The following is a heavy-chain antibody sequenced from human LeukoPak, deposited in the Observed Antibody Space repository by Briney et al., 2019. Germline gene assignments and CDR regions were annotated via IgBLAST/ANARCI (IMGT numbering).Heavy chain of an antibody. D-gene: IGHD7-27*01. J-gene: IGHJ4*02. Sequence: SETLSLTCTVSGGSITSSSYYWGWIRQPPGKGLEWIGSIYYTGSTYYNPSLKSRVTISVDTSKNQFSLKLRSVTAADTAVYYCARGFRGDNFDYWGQGTLVTVSS. V-gene: IGHV4-39*07. CDR2: IYYTGST. CDR1: GGSITSSSYY. CDR3: ARGFRGDNFDY.